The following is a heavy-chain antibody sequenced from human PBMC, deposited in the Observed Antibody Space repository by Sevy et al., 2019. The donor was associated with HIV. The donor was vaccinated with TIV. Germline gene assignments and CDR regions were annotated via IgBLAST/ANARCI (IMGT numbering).Heavy chain of an antibody. CDR3: AGGGCTKPHDY. CDR1: GFTFSKYS. Sequence: GGSLRLSCAASGFTFSKYSMSWVRQPPGKGLEWVSTLSFGCGEINYADSVKGRFTSSRDNSKSSVYLQMNNLRPEDTAVYYCAGGGCTKPHDYWGQGTLVTVSS. CDR2: LSFGCGEI. J-gene: IGHJ4*02. D-gene: IGHD2-8*01. V-gene: IGHV3-23*01.